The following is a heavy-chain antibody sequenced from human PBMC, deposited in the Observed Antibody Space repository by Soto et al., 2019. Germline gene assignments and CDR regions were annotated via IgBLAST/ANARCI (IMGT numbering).Heavy chain of an antibody. J-gene: IGHJ6*02. CDR2: INPNSGGT. Sequence: ASVKVSCKASGYTFTGYYMHWVRQAPGQGLEWMGWINPNSGGTNYAQKFQGWVTMTRDTSTSTAYMELSGLRSDDTAVYYCARGRKGAYYDFWSGYCTPYYYYGMDVWGQGTTVTVSS. D-gene: IGHD3-3*01. CDR1: GYTFTGYY. V-gene: IGHV1-2*04. CDR3: ARGRKGAYYDFWSGYCTPYYYYGMDV.